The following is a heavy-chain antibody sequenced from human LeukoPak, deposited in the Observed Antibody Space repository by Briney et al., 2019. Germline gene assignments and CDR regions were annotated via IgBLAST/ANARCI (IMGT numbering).Heavy chain of an antibody. V-gene: IGHV1-2*02. CDR2: INPNSGGT. D-gene: IGHD2-21*01. Sequence: ASVKVSCKASGYTFTSYDINWVRQAPGQGLEWMGWINPNSGGTNYAQKFQGRVTMTRDTSISTAYMELSRLRSDDTAVYYCARVSASLWSDYWGQGTLVTVSS. J-gene: IGHJ4*02. CDR3: ARVSASLWSDY. CDR1: GYTFTSYD.